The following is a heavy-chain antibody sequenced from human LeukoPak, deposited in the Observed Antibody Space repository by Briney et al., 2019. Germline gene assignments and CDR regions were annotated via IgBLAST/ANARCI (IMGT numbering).Heavy chain of an antibody. Sequence: QPGGSLRLSCAASGFTVSSNYMSWVRQAPGKGLEWVSVIYSGGSTYYADSVKGRFTISRDNSKNTLYLQMNSLRAVDTAVYYCARAVPLMGGYFDYWGQGTLVTVSS. CDR3: ARAVPLMGGYFDY. D-gene: IGHD1-26*01. CDR2: IYSGGST. CDR1: GFTVSSNY. V-gene: IGHV3-66*02. J-gene: IGHJ4*02.